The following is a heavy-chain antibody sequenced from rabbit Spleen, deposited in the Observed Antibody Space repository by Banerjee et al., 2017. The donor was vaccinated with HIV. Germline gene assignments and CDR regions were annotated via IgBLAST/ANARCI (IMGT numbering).Heavy chain of an antibody. CDR3: ARNYVNAFDP. D-gene: IGHD1-1*01. Sequence: LVESGGGLVKPGGTLTLTCTVSGFSFSSNWICWVRQAPGKGLEWIACIDTNDGDTDYANWPKGRFTISKTSSTTVTLQMTSLTAADTATYFCARNYVNAFDPWGPGTLVTVS. CDR2: IDTNDGDT. CDR1: GFSFSSNW. V-gene: IGHV1S45*01. J-gene: IGHJ2*01.